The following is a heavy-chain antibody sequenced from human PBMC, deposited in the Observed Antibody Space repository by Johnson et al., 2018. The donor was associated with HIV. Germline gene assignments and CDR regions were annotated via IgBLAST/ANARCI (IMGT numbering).Heavy chain of an antibody. CDR3: ARVPFPRPTSPNYINDAFDI. CDR1: GFTFSSYA. V-gene: IGHV3-30-3*01. Sequence: QVQLVESGGGVVQPGRSLRLSCAASGFTFSSYAMHWVRQAPGKGLAWVAIISYDGNNKYYADSVKGRFTISRDNSKNTLYLQLNSLRLEDTALYYCARVPFPRPTSPNYINDAFDIWGQGTLVAVSS. J-gene: IGHJ3*02. CDR2: ISYDGNNK. D-gene: IGHD4-11*01.